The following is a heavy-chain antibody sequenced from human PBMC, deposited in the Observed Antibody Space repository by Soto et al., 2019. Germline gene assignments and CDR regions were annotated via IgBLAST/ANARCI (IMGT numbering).Heavy chain of an antibody. J-gene: IGHJ4*02. V-gene: IGHV5-51*01. D-gene: IGHD6-6*01. CDR3: ARGDYSSSPHFDY. CDR1: GYSFTSYW. CDR2: IYPGDSDT. Sequence: PGASLKSSGKRSGYSFTSYWIGWVRQKPGKGLEWMGIIYPGDSDTRYSTSFQGQVTISADTSISTAYLQWTSLKASDTAMYYCARGDYSSSPHFDYWAQGTLVTVSS.